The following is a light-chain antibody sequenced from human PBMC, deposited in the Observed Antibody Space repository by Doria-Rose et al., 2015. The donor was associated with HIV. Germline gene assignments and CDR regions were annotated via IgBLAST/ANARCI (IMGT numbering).Light chain of an antibody. J-gene: IGLJ2*01. Sequence: QPPSVSESPGKTVTISCTRSSGSIASNYVQWYQQRPGSSPTTVIFEGNQRPSGVPDRFSGSIDSSSNSASLTISGLKTEDEADYYCQSHDTSIVVFGGGTRLTVL. V-gene: IGLV6-57*01. CDR1: SGSIASNY. CDR3: QSHDTSIVV. CDR2: EGN.